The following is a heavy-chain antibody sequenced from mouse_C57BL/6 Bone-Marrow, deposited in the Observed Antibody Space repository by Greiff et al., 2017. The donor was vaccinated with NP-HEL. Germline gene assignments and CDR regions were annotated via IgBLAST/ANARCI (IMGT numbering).Heavy chain of an antibody. CDR1: GFSLTSYG. V-gene: IGHV2-2*01. D-gene: IGHD2-3*01. J-gene: IGHJ1*03. CDR3: ATDGYYYWYFDV. CDR2: IWSGGST. Sequence: QVQLKQSGPGLVQPSQSLSITCTVSGFSLTSYGVHWVRQSPGKGLEWLGVIWSGGSTDYNAAFISRLSISKDNSKSQVFFKMNSLQADDTAIYYCATDGYYYWYFDVWGTGTTVTVSS.